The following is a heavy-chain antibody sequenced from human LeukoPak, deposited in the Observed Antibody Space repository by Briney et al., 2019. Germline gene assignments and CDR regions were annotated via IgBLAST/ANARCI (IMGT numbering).Heavy chain of an antibody. Sequence: GGSLRLSCAASGFTFSSYGMHWVRQAPGKGLEWLALIWYDGSEKYYADSVKGRFTISRDNSKNTLYLQMSSLRVEDTALYYCARGGCRSTSCYDYWGQGTLVTVSS. CDR3: ARGGCRSTSCYDY. CDR1: GFTFSSYG. CDR2: IWYDGSEK. V-gene: IGHV3-33*01. D-gene: IGHD2-2*01. J-gene: IGHJ4*02.